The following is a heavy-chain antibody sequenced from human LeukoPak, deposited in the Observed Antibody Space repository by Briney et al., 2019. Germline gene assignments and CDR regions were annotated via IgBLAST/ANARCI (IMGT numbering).Heavy chain of an antibody. V-gene: IGHV3-21*01. CDR2: ISSSSSYI. CDR1: GFTFSTYA. D-gene: IGHD4-17*01. J-gene: IGHJ4*02. CDR3: ASTVTTVDY. Sequence: GGSLRLSCAASGFTFSTYAVNWVRQAPGKGLEWVSSISSSSSYIYYADSVKGRFTISRDNAKNSLYLQMNSMRAEDTAVYYCASTVTTVDYWGQGTLVTVSS.